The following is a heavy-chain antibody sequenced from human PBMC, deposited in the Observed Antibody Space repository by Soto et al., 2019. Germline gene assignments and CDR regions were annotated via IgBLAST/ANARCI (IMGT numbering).Heavy chain of an antibody. D-gene: IGHD3-3*01. CDR3: AKDSWAIFGVPAGEYYAMDV. V-gene: IGHV3-23*01. J-gene: IGHJ6*02. CDR1: GFPFINFA. CDR2: ISGSGGTT. Sequence: GGSLRLSCAASGFPFINFAMSWVRQAPGKGLEWVSAISGSGGTTYYSDSVKGRFTISRDNSKNTVYLQMNDLRVEDAAEYFCAKDSWAIFGVPAGEYYAMDVWGQGTTVTVSS.